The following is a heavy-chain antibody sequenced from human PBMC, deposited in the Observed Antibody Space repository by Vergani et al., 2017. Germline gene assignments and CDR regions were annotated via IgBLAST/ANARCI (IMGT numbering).Heavy chain of an antibody. Sequence: QVQLQESGPGLVKPSETLSLTCTVSGGSISSYYWSWIRQPPGKGLEWIGYIYYSGSTNYNPSLKSRVNISVDTSKKQFSLKLSSVTAADTAVYYCARDPGGIFGVGFDPWGQGTLVTVSS. V-gene: IGHV4-59*01. CDR1: GGSISSYY. D-gene: IGHD3-3*01. CDR3: ARDPGGIFGVGFDP. CDR2: IYYSGST. J-gene: IGHJ5*02.